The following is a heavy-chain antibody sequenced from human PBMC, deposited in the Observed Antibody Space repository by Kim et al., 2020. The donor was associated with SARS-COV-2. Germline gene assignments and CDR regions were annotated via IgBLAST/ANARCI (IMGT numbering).Heavy chain of an antibody. CDR1: GFAFNNAW. Sequence: GGSLRLSCAASGFAFNNAWMSWVRQAPGKGLEWVGLIKTKSEAEATDYAAPVKGRFTISRDDSKTTLYLQMNSLKIEDTAVYFCTPDRLGLAHCASASCLPLDYWGQGTLVTVSA. CDR2: IKTKSEAEAT. CDR3: TPDRLGLAHCASASCLPLDY. D-gene: IGHD2-2*01. V-gene: IGHV3-15*01. J-gene: IGHJ4*02.